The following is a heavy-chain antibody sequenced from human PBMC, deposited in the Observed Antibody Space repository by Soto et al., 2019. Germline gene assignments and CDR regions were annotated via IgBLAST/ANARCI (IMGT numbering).Heavy chain of an antibody. D-gene: IGHD3-10*01. J-gene: IGHJ2*01. CDR2: INPSGGST. V-gene: IGHV1-46*01. Sequence: QVQLVQSGAEVKKPGASVKVSCKASGYTFTSYYMHWVRQAPGQGLEWMGIINPSGGSTSYAQKFQGRVTMTRDTSTSTVYMVLSSVRSEDTAVYYCAPQAVVRGVRYWYFDLWGRGTLVTVSS. CDR1: GYTFTSYY. CDR3: APQAVVRGVRYWYFDL.